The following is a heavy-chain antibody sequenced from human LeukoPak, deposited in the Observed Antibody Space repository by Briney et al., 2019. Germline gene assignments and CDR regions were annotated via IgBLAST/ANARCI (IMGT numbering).Heavy chain of an antibody. CDR1: GYTFTSYY. CDR2: INPNSGGT. Sequence: ASVKVSCKASGYTFTSYYMHWVRQAPGQGLEWMGWINPNSGGTNYAQKFQGRVSMTRDTSINTAYMDLTNLRSDDTAIFYCARVKKLMPEFEFWGQGTLVTVSS. CDR3: ARVKKLMPEFEF. J-gene: IGHJ4*02. V-gene: IGHV1-2*02. D-gene: IGHD2-2*01.